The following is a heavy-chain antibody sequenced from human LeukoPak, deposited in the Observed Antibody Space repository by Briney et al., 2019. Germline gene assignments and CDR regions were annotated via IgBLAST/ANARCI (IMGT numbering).Heavy chain of an antibody. CDR3: ARGPRIAVAGTYFDY. CDR2: IYSGSST. Sequence: GGSLRLSCAASGFTVSGIYMSWVRQAAGKGLEWDSIIYSGSSTFYADSVKGRFTISRDNSKNTVYLQMNSLRAEDTAVYYCARGPRIAVAGTYFDYWGQGTLVTVSS. D-gene: IGHD6-19*01. V-gene: IGHV3-66*01. CDR1: GFTVSGIY. J-gene: IGHJ4*02.